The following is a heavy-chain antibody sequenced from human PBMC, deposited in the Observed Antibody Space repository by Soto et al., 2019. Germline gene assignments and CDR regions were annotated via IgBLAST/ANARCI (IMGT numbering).Heavy chain of an antibody. CDR3: ATADYTQDVWYHTYDI. CDR2: IYPRDSDG. D-gene: IGHD3-3*01. J-gene: IGHJ3*02. V-gene: IGHV5-51*01. CDR1: AYTFTHYW. Sequence: GESLTVSCEGSAYTFTHYWILLVRQMPGQGLEWMGIIYPRDSDGKYGPPFEGQVTISAGESINTAFLQWRSLKASDTAMYYCATADYTQDVWYHTYDIWGQGTLVTVSS.